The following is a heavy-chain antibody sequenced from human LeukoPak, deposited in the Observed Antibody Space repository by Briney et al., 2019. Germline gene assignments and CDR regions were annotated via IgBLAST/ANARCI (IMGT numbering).Heavy chain of an antibody. J-gene: IGHJ4*02. V-gene: IGHV3-9*01. Sequence: LGGSLRLFCASSGFTLDDCAMHWVRRAPGKGLEWGSGISWNSGSIGYADSVKGRFTISRHNAKNYLYLQMNSLRAEDTALYYCAKDIKPAAITLFDYWGQGTLVTVSS. CDR3: AKDIKPAAITLFDY. CDR2: ISWNSGSI. CDR1: GFTLDDCA. D-gene: IGHD2-2*01.